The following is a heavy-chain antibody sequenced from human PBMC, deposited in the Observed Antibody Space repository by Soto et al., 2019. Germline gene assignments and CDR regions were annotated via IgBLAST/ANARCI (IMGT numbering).Heavy chain of an antibody. J-gene: IGHJ4*02. CDR2: IYSGGST. V-gene: IGHV3-53*01. CDR1: GFTVSSNY. CDR3: ARGERPDYFDY. Sequence: VGSLKLSCAASGFTVSSNYMSWVRQAPGKGLEWVSVIYSGGSTYYADSVKGRFTISRDNSKNTLYLQMNSLRAEDTAVYYCARGERPDYFDYWGQGTLVTVSS. D-gene: IGHD1-1*01.